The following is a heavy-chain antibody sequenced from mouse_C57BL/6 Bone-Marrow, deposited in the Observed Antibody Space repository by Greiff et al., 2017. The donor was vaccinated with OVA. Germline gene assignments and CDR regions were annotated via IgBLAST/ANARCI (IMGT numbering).Heavy chain of an antibody. D-gene: IGHD1-1*01. V-gene: IGHV1-81*01. J-gene: IGHJ3*01. CDR3: ARSAYYYGSRFAY. Sequence: QVQLQPSGAELARPGASVKLSCQASGYPFPSYGISWVKQSTGQGLAWIGAIYPRSGNTYYHEKFKGKATLTADNSSSTAYMERRSLTSEDSAVYFCARSAYYYGSRFAYWGQGTRVTVSA. CDR1: GYPFPSYG. CDR2: IYPRSGNT.